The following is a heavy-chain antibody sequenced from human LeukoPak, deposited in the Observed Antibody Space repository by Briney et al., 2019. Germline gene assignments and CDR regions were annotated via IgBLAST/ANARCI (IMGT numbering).Heavy chain of an antibody. Sequence: PSETLSLTCTVSGGSISSYYWSWIRQPPGKGLEWIRHIYYSGSTNYNPSLKSRVTISVDTSKNQFSLKLSSVTAADTAVYYCAREKRGYDILTGYYDYFDYWGQGTLVTVSS. CDR3: AREKRGYDILTGYYDYFDY. D-gene: IGHD3-9*01. CDR2: IYYSGST. CDR1: GGSISSYY. J-gene: IGHJ4*02. V-gene: IGHV4-59*01.